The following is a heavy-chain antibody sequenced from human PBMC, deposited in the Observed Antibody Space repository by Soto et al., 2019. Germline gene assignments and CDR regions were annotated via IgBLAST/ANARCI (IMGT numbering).Heavy chain of an antibody. V-gene: IGHV1-24*01. CDR3: ATDSTAVLKKVNWFDP. J-gene: IGHJ5*02. Sequence: GASVKLSCKVSGDTLTDLSMHWVRQAPGKGLEWMGGFDPEDGETIYAQKFQGRVTMTEDTSTDTAYMELSSLRSEDTAVYYCATDSTAVLKKVNWFDPWGQGTLVTVSS. D-gene: IGHD2-8*01. CDR2: FDPEDGET. CDR1: GDTLTDLS.